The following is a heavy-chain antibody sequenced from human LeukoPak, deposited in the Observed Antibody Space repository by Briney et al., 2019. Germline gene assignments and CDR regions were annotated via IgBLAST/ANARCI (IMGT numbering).Heavy chain of an antibody. CDR1: GFTFSSYS. CDR2: ISSSRSTI. J-gene: IGHJ4*02. D-gene: IGHD6-13*01. Sequence: GGSLRLSCAASGFTFSSYSMNWVRQAPGKGLEWVSYISSSRSTIYYADSVKGRFTISRDNAKNSLYLQMNSLRDEDTAVYYCARGTDATGQQLVWFDYWGQGTLVTVSS. CDR3: ARGTDATGQQLVWFDY. V-gene: IGHV3-48*02.